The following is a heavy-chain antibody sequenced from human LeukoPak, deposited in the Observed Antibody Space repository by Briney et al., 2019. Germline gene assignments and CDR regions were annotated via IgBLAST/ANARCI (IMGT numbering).Heavy chain of an antibody. CDR2: IWYDGSYK. CDR3: AKVVQYTASTGTGLDY. J-gene: IGHJ4*02. V-gene: IGHV3-33*06. Sequence: GGSLRLSCAASGFTFINYGMHWVRQAPGKGLDWVAVIWYDGSYKYYADSVKDRFTISRDNSKDTLYLQMNSLRAEDTAIYYCAKVVQYTASTGTGLDYWGQGTLVTVSS. D-gene: IGHD6-13*01. CDR1: GFTFINYG.